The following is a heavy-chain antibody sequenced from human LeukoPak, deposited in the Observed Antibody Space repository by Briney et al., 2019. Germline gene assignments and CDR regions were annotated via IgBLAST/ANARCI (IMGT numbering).Heavy chain of an antibody. D-gene: IGHD6-19*01. CDR1: GGSFSGYY. Sequence: SETLSLTCAVYGGSFSGYYWSWIRQPPGKGLEWIGEINHSGSTNYNPSLRSRVTISVDTSKNQFSLKLSSVTAADTAVYYCARGVAVAGYDYWGQGTLVTVSS. J-gene: IGHJ4*02. V-gene: IGHV4-34*01. CDR2: INHSGST. CDR3: ARGVAVAGYDY.